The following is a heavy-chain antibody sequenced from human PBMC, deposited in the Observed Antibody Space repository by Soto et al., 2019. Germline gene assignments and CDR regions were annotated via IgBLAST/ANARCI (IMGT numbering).Heavy chain of an antibody. CDR3: TTDKAPWVLAATVITVRNYDYYGMDV. CDR1: GFTFSNAW. D-gene: IGHD2-15*01. J-gene: IGHJ6*02. Sequence: EVQLVESGGGLVKPGGSLRLSCAASGFTFSNAWMSWVRQAPGKGLEWVGRIKSKTDGGTTDYAAPVKGRFTISRDDSKNTLYLEINSLKTADTAVYYCTTDKAPWVLAATVITVRNYDYYGMDVWGQGTTVTVSS. V-gene: IGHV3-15*01. CDR2: IKSKTDGGTT.